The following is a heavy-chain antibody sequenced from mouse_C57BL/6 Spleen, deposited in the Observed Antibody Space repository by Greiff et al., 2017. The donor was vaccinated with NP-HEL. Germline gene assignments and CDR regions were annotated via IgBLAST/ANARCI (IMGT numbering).Heavy chain of an antibody. CDR1: GFNIKDDY. Sequence: VQLQQSGAELVRPGASVKLSCTASGFNIKDDYMHWVKQRPEQGLEWIGWIDPENGDTEYASKFQGKATITADTSSNTAYLQLSSLTSEDTAVYYCTRYGSRRYFDVWGTGTTVTVSS. V-gene: IGHV14-4*01. CDR3: TRYGSRRYFDV. CDR2: IDPENGDT. J-gene: IGHJ1*03. D-gene: IGHD1-1*01.